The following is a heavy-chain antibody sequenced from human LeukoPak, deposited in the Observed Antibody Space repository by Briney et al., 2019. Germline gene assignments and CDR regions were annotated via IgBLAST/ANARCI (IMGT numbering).Heavy chain of an antibody. CDR3: ARDRTVPTKGPYYYYGMDV. CDR2: ISWNSGSI. CDR1: GFTFDDYA. V-gene: IGHV3-9*03. J-gene: IGHJ6*02. Sequence: GGSLRLSCAASGFTFDDYAMHWVRQAPGKGLEWVSGISWNSGSIGYADSVKGRFTISRDNAKNTLYLQMGSLRAEDMAVYYCARDRTVPTKGPYYYYGMDVWGQGTTVTVSS. D-gene: IGHD4-17*01.